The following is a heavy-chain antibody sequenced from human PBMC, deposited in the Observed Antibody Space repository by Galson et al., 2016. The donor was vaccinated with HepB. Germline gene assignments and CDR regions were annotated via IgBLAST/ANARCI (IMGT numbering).Heavy chain of an antibody. Sequence: SLRLSCAASGFTLSDSYMTWIRQAPGKGLEWVSYISRSGTGSSIFYADSVKGRLTISRDNATNSMSLQMNSLRAEDTAVYYCAGGVGFYTWGQGTLVTVSS. CDR3: AGGVGFYT. J-gene: IGHJ5*02. V-gene: IGHV3-11*01. D-gene: IGHD3-3*01. CDR1: GFTLSDSY. CDR2: ISRSGTGSSI.